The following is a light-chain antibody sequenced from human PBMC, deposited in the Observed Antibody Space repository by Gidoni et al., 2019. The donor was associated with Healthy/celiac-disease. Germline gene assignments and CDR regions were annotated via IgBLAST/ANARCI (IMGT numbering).Light chain of an antibody. Sequence: HSVLTRPPSVSGAPGPRVTISCTGSSAIIGAGYDVHWYQQPPGTAPELRIYGNSTPPSVVPVRFAGSKSGTSACLASTGLQAEDEDDYYCQSYDRSLGVVFGGGTKLTVL. CDR3: QSYDRSLGVV. V-gene: IGLV1-40*01. J-gene: IGLJ2*01. CDR2: GNS. CDR1: SAIIGAGYD.